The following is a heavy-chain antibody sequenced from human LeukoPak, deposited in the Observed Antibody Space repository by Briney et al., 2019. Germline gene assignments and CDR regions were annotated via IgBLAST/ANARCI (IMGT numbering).Heavy chain of an antibody. V-gene: IGHV3-66*01. CDR3: IRTRYDHVWGSYRPRFDY. Sequence: GGSLRLSCAASGFTVSDNDIKWVRQAPGKGLEWVSLIYSDGSTHYTASVKGRFSISRDNSKNTVYLQMNSLRGEDTAVYYCIRTRYDHVWGSYRPRFDYWGQGTLVTVSS. CDR1: GFTVSDND. J-gene: IGHJ4*02. CDR2: IYSDGST. D-gene: IGHD3-16*02.